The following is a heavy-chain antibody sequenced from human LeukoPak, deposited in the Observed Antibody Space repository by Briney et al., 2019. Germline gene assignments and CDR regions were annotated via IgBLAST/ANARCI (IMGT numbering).Heavy chain of an antibody. CDR3: ARDSRESGITMVRGASRADAFDI. Sequence: GGSLRLSCAASGFTFDDYGMSWVRQAPGKGLEWVSGINWNGGSTGYADSVKGRFTISRDNAKNSLYLQMNSLRAEDTALYYCARDSRESGITMVRGASRADAFDIWGQGTMVTVSS. CDR1: GFTFDDYG. D-gene: IGHD3-10*01. J-gene: IGHJ3*02. CDR2: INWNGGST. V-gene: IGHV3-20*04.